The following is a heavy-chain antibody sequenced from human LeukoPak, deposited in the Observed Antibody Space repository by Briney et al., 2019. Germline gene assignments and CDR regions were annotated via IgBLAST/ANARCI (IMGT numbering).Heavy chain of an antibody. V-gene: IGHV3-48*03. CDR1: GFTFSSYE. CDR3: AKDGAYYDILTGFLTKYYYYYMDV. Sequence: GGSLRLSCAASGFTFSSYEMNWVRQAPGKGLEWVSYISSSGSTIYYADSVKGRFTISRDNSKNTLYLQMNSLRAEDTAVYYCAKDGAYYDILTGFLTKYYYYYMDVWGKGTTVTISS. CDR2: ISSSGSTI. D-gene: IGHD3-9*01. J-gene: IGHJ6*03.